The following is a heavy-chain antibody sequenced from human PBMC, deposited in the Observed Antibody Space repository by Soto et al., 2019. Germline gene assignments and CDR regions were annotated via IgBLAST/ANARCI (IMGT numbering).Heavy chain of an antibody. V-gene: IGHV1-46*03. Sequence: ASVKVSCKASGYTFTSYYMHWVRQAPGQGLEWMGIINPSGGSTSYAQKFQGRVTMTRDTSTSTVYMELSSLRSEDTAVYNCASPGVMITPSPLDAFDIWGQGTMVTVSS. J-gene: IGHJ3*02. CDR1: GYTFTSYY. D-gene: IGHD3-16*01. CDR3: ASPGVMITPSPLDAFDI. CDR2: INPSGGST.